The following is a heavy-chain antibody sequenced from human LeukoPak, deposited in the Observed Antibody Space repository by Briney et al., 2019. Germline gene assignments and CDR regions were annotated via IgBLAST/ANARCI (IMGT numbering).Heavy chain of an antibody. D-gene: IGHD2-2*01. Sequence: GGSLRLSCAASGFDFKNYGMHWVRQAPGKGLEGVAFIRYDGSPKYYADYVRGRFTISRDNSKNMLYLQMNSLETEDTAVYYCAKDDDRHWGSSCQDYWGQGTLVTVSS. J-gene: IGHJ4*02. V-gene: IGHV3-30*02. CDR2: IRYDGSPK. CDR3: AKDDDRHWGSSCQDY. CDR1: GFDFKNYG.